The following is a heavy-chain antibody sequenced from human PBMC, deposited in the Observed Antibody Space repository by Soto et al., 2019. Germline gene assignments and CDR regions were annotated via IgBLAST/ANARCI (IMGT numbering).Heavy chain of an antibody. D-gene: IGHD3-3*01. J-gene: IGHJ4*02. CDR1: GFSLSTSGVG. Sequence: SGPTLVKPTQTLTLTCTFSGFSLSTSGVGVGWIRQPPGKALEWLALIYWDDDKRYSPSLKSRLTITKDTSKNQVVLTMTNMDPVDTATYYCACFKEGGELRFENTGGGYWGQGTLVTVSS. CDR2: IYWDDDK. CDR3: ACFKEGGELRFENTGGGY. V-gene: IGHV2-5*02.